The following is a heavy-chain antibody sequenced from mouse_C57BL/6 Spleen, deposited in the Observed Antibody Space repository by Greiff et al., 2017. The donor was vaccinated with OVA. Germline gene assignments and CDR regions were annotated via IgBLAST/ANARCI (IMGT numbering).Heavy chain of an antibody. V-gene: IGHV5-4*01. Sequence: VQLKESGGGLVKPGGSLKLSCAASGFTFSSYAMSWVRQTPEKRLEWVATISDGGSYTYYPDNVKGRFTISRDNAKNNLYLQMSHLKSEDTAMYYCARVYDPFDYWGQGTTLTVSS. CDR3: ARVYDPFDY. J-gene: IGHJ2*01. D-gene: IGHD2-12*01. CDR1: GFTFSSYA. CDR2: ISDGGSYT.